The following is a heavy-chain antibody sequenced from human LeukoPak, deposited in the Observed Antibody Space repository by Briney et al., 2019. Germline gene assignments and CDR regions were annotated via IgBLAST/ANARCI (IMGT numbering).Heavy chain of an antibody. CDR2: FYTSGST. CDR3: GRNRRGYSYGYYYYYMDV. Sequence: TLSLTFTFSGCFISSGSYYWSWIRQPAGKGLEWVGRFYTSGSTNYNPHLKSRVTISVETSKNQFSLKLSSVTAADTAVYYCGRNRRGYSYGYYYYYMDVWGKGTTVTVSS. J-gene: IGHJ6*03. CDR1: GCFISSGSYY. V-gene: IGHV4-61*02. D-gene: IGHD5-18*01.